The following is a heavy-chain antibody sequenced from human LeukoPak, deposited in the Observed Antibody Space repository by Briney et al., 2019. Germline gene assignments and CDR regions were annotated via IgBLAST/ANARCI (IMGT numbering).Heavy chain of an antibody. CDR2: INHSGST. D-gene: IGHD3-22*01. V-gene: IGHV4-34*01. CDR1: GGSLSGYY. Sequence: PSETLSLTCAVYGGSLSGYYWSWIRQPPGKGLEWIGEINHSGSTNYNPSLKSRVTISVDTSKNQFSLKLSSVTAADTAVYYCASSGYYFPFDYWGQGTLVTVSS. CDR3: ASSGYYFPFDY. J-gene: IGHJ4*02.